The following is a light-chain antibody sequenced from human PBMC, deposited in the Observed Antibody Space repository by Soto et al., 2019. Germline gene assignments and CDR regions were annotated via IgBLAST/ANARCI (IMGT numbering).Light chain of an antibody. Sequence: DIPLTQSPSFLSASVGDRVTITCRASQGISSSLAWYQQNPGKAPKVLIYAASTLQSGVPSRFGGSGSGTEFTLTISSLQPEDFATYYCQQLNSYPLTFGGGTKVEIK. CDR1: QGISSS. CDR3: QQLNSYPLT. V-gene: IGKV1-9*01. J-gene: IGKJ4*01. CDR2: AAS.